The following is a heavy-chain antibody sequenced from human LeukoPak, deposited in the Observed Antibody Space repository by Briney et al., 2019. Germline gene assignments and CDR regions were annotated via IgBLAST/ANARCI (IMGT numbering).Heavy chain of an antibody. CDR1: GDTFSSYY. CDR3: SRGRHPYIYFDY. V-gene: IGHV4-4*07. Sequence: HPSETLTLTCTVSGDTFSSYYWSWTRQPAGKGLEWIGRIYTSGSTNYNPSLKSRVTMSVDTSKNQFSLKLISVTAAVTAVYYRSRGRHPYIYFDYWGRGNRFTVSS. D-gene: IGHD2-15*01. J-gene: IGHJ4*02. CDR2: IYTSGST.